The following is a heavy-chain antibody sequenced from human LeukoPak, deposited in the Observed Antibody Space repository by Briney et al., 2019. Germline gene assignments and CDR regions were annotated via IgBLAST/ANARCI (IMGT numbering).Heavy chain of an antibody. J-gene: IGHJ2*01. V-gene: IGHV4-61*01. CDR2: IYYSGST. CDR3: ASGYSYGYGFWYFEL. Sequence: SETLSLTCTVSGGSVSSGSYYWSWIRQPPGKGLEWIGYIYYSGSTNYNPSLKSRVTISVDTSKNQFSLKLSSVTAADTAVYYCASGYSYGYGFWYFELWGRGTLVTVSS. D-gene: IGHD5-18*01. CDR1: GGSVSSGSYY.